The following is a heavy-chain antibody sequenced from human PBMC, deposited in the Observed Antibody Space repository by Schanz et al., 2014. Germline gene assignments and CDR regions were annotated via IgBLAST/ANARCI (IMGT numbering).Heavy chain of an antibody. Sequence: QVQLVESGGGVVQPGRSLRLSCAASGFNFSNYDIHWVRQAPGKGLEWVALIYYNGTNKYYADSVKGRFTISRNNSHNTLNLQLNTPRAEHTAVHYCAKEWNRRGGQTHFYYYYAMDVWGQGTTVTVSS. CDR1: GFNFSNYD. D-gene: IGHD1-1*01. V-gene: IGHV3-30*18. CDR3: AKEWNRRGGQTHFYYYYAMDV. J-gene: IGHJ6*02. CDR2: IYYNGTNK.